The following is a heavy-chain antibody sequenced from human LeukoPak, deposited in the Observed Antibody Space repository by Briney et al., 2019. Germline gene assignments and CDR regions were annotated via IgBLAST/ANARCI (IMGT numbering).Heavy chain of an antibody. CDR2: ISYDGSDK. Sequence: GGSLRLSCAASGFTISTYGMHWVRQAPGKGLEWVALISYDGSDKYYADSVKGRFTISRDNSKNTLYLQMNSLRAEDTAVYYCARVLRDYDSRAYDAFNIWGQGTMVTVSS. CDR1: GFTISTYG. D-gene: IGHD3-22*01. CDR3: ARVLRDYDSRAYDAFNI. V-gene: IGHV3-30*03. J-gene: IGHJ3*02.